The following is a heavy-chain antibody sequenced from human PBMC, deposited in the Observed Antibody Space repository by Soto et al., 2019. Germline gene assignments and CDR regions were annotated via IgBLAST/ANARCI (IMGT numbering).Heavy chain of an antibody. CDR3: ARDREGFGELGDAFDI. CDR2: INWNGGST. Sequence: EVQLVESGGGVVLPGGSLRLSCAASGFTFDDYGMSWVRQAPGKGLECVSGINWNGGSTGYADSLKGRFTISRDNAKNSLNLQMNSLRAEDTALYHCARDREGFGELGDAFDIWGQGTMVTVSS. D-gene: IGHD3-10*01. CDR1: GFTFDDYG. V-gene: IGHV3-20*01. J-gene: IGHJ3*02.